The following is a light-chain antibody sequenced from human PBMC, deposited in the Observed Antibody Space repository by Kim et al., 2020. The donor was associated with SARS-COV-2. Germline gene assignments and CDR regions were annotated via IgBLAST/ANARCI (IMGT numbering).Light chain of an antibody. CDR3: CAHAPGNTDV. V-gene: IGLV2-23*02. CDR1: SSDVGSDNF. CDR2: EVA. J-gene: IGLJ1*01. Sequence: QSALTQPASVSGSPGQSITISCTGTSSDVGSDNFVSWYQQHPGKVPKLLIYEVAKRPSGVPTRFSGSKSGNTASLTISGLEAEDEADYYCCAHAPGNTDVFGVGTKVTVL.